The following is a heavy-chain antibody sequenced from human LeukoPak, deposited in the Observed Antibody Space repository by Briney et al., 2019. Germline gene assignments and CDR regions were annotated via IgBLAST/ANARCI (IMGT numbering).Heavy chain of an antibody. J-gene: IGHJ4*02. CDR3: VRLRRNNDRSGYYYYYDY. D-gene: IGHD3-22*01. Sequence: SGGSLRLSCAASGYTLSDFSVNWVRQAPGKGLEWVSSISVRSNYRYHADSVRGRFTISRDDARDSLFLQMNSLRAEDTAVYFCVRLRRNNDRSGYYYYYDYWGQGTLVTVSS. CDR1: GYTLSDFS. CDR2: ISVRSNYR. V-gene: IGHV3-21*01.